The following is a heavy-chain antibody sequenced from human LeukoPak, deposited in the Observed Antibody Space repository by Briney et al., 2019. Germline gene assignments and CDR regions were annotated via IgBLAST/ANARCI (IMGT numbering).Heavy chain of an antibody. J-gene: IGHJ4*02. Sequence: KTSETLSLTCTVSGGPISSGDYYWSWIRQPPGKGLEWIGYIYYSGSTYYNPSLKSRVTISVDTSKNQFSLKLSSVTAADTAVYYCAGDVSPYYDFWSGYYTYFDYWGQGTLVTVSS. CDR3: AGDVSPYYDFWSGYYTYFDY. CDR1: GGPISSGDYY. V-gene: IGHV4-30-4*08. CDR2: IYYSGST. D-gene: IGHD3-3*01.